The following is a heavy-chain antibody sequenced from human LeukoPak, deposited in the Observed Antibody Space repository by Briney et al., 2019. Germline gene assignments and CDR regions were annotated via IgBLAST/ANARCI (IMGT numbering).Heavy chain of an antibody. CDR3: ARDEMRGGYSGYDKASGMDV. V-gene: IGHV4-59*01. CDR2: IYYSGST. CDR1: GGSISSYY. J-gene: IGHJ6*02. Sequence: PSETLSLTCTVSGGSISSYYWSWIRQPPGKGLEWIGYIYYSGSTNYNPSLKSRVTISVDTSKNQFSLKLSSVTAADTAVYYCARDEMRGGYSGYDKASGMDVWGQGTTVTVSS. D-gene: IGHD5-12*01.